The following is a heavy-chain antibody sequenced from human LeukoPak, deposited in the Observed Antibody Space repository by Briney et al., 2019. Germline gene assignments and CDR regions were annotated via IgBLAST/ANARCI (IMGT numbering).Heavy chain of an antibody. D-gene: IGHD2-2*01. CDR2: INPNSGGT. V-gene: IGHV1-2*02. Sequence: ASVKVSCKASGYTFTGYYMHWVRQAPGQGLEWMGWINPNSGGTNYAQKFQGRVTMTRDTSISTAYMELSRLRSDDTAVYYCARGYCSSTSCSPFDYWGQGTLVTVSS. CDR1: GYTFTGYY. J-gene: IGHJ4*02. CDR3: ARGYCSSTSCSPFDY.